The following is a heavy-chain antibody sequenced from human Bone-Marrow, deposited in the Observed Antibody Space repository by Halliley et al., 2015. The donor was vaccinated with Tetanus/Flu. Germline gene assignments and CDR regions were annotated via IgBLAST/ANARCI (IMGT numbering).Heavy chain of an antibody. CDR2: FHFSGRA. D-gene: IGHD6-13*01. Sequence: LEWIGSFHFSGRADYNSSLKSRVTISVYTSKNLFSLTLTSLIATDTAVYYCAKQGIAAVGSSTWGQGTLVTVSS. CDR3: AKQGIAAVGSST. J-gene: IGHJ5*02. V-gene: IGHV4-39*01.